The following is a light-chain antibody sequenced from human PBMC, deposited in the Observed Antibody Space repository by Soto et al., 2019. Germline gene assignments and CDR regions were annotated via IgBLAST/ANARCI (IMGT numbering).Light chain of an antibody. CDR3: QQYGSLPWT. CDR1: QSVSSNF. Sequence: EIVLTQSPGTLSLSPGERVTLSCRASQSVSSNFLAWYQQKPGQAPRVLIYGASSRATGLPDRFSGSGSGTDFTLTISRLEPEDFVVYYCQQYGSLPWTFGQGTTVEV. V-gene: IGKV3-20*01. J-gene: IGKJ1*01. CDR2: GAS.